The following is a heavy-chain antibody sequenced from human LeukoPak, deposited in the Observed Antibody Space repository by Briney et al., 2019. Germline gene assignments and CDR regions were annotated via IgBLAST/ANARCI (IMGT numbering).Heavy chain of an antibody. V-gene: IGHV1-69*13. Sequence: SVKVSCKASGGTFSSYAISWVRQAPGQGLEWMGGFIPVFGTANYAQKFQGRVTITADESTSTAYMELSSLRSEDTAVYYCARFTNLYGYCDYWGQGTLVSVSS. J-gene: IGHJ4*02. CDR2: FIPVFGTA. CDR1: GGTFSSYA. D-gene: IGHD3-10*01. CDR3: ARFTNLYGYCDY.